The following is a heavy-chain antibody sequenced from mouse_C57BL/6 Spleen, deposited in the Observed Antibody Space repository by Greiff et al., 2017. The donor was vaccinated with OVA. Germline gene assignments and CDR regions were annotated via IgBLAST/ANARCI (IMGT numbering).Heavy chain of an antibody. CDR1: GYAFTNYL. D-gene: IGHD6-5*01. CDR3: ARGGDGLRRFDY. J-gene: IGHJ2*01. V-gene: IGHV1-54*01. CDR2: INPGSGGT. Sequence: VQLQQSGAELVRPGTSVKVSCKASGYAFTNYLIEWVKQRPGQGLEWIGVINPGSGGTNYNEKFKGKATLTADKSSSTAYMQLSSLTSEDSAVYYCARGGDGLRRFDYWGQGTTLTVSS.